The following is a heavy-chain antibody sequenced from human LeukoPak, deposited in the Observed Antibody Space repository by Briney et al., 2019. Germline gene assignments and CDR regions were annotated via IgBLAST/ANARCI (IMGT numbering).Heavy chain of an antibody. CDR1: GFTFSSYA. J-gene: IGHJ4*02. D-gene: IGHD6-13*01. CDR2: ISGGGGST. Sequence: PGGSLRLSCAASGFTFSSYAMMWVRQAPGKGLEWVSGISGGGGSTYYADSVKGRFTISRVNSKNTLYLQINSLRAEDTAVYYCAKDGKKYGSTWDFDYWGQATLVTVSS. V-gene: IGHV3-23*01. CDR3: AKDGKKYGSTWDFDY.